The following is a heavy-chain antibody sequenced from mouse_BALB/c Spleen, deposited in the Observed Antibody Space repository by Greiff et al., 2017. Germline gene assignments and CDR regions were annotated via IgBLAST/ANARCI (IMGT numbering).Heavy chain of an antibody. V-gene: IGHV7-3*02. CDR1: GFTFTDYY. J-gene: IGHJ4*01. D-gene: IGHD1-1*01. CDR3: ASYYYGIYAMDY. Sequence: EVQRVESGGGLVQPGGSLRLSCATSGFTFTDYYMSWVRQPPGKALEWLGFIRNKANGYTTEYSASVKDRFTISRDNSQSILYLQMNTLRAEDSATYYCASYYYGIYAMDYWGQGTSVTVSS. CDR2: IRNKANGYTT.